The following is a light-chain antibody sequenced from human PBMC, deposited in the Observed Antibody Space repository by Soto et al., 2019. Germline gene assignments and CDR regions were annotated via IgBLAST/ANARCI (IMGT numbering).Light chain of an antibody. J-gene: IGLJ3*02. Sequence: QSALTQPPSASGSPGQSVTISCTGTSSDVGGYDYVSWYQQHPGKAPKLIIYEVSRRPSGVPDRFSGSKSGNTASLTISALQAEDEADYFCCSYTGNRRLFGGGTKVAVL. CDR1: SSDVGGYDY. CDR3: CSYTGNRRL. V-gene: IGLV2-8*01. CDR2: EVS.